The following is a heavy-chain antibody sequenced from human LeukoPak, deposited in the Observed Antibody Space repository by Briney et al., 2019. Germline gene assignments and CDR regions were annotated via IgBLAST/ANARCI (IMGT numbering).Heavy chain of an antibody. CDR2: IYYSGST. Sequence: SETLSLTCTVSGGSISSSSYYWGWIRQPPGKGLEWVGSIYYSGSTYYNPSLKSRVTMSVDRPKNYFSLKLSSVTAADTAVYYCARLGEFYYESITLWGQGTLVTVSS. CDR1: GGSISSSSYY. V-gene: IGHV4-39*02. J-gene: IGHJ4*02. CDR3: ARLGEFYYESITL. D-gene: IGHD3-22*01.